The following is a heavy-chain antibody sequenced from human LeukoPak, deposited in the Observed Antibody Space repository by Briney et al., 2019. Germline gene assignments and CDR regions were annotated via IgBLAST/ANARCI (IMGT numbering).Heavy chain of an antibody. D-gene: IGHD5-12*01. CDR2: FDPEDGET. Sequence: ASVKVSCKVSGYTLTDLAMHWVRQAPGKGLEWRGGFDPEDGETIYAQKFQGRVTMTEDTSTDTAYMELSSLRSEDTAVYYCATEKHVDIVATGEAFDIWGQGTMVTVSS. CDR1: GYTLTDLA. CDR3: ATEKHVDIVATGEAFDI. J-gene: IGHJ3*02. V-gene: IGHV1-24*01.